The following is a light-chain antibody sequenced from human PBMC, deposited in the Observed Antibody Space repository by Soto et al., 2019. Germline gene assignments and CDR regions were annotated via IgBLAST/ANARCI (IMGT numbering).Light chain of an antibody. Sequence: QSALTQPASVSGSPGQSITISCTGTSSDVGAYNFVSWYQQHPGKAPKLMIYDVTNRPSGVSDRFSGSKSGNMASLSISGLQAEDEADYYCNSYTSSSTYVLGTGTKLTVL. CDR1: SSDVGAYNF. J-gene: IGLJ1*01. CDR2: DVT. V-gene: IGLV2-14*01. CDR3: NSYTSSSTYV.